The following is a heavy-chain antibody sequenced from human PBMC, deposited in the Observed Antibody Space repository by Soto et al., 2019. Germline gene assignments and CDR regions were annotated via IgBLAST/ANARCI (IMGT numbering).Heavy chain of an antibody. Sequence: PGGSLRLSCAASGFTFSSYAMSWVRQATGKGLEWVSAISGSGGSTYYADSVKGRFTISRDNSKNTLYLQMNSLRAEDTAVYYCASFPYSGWYWYYYYGMDVWGQGTTVTVSS. CDR2: ISGSGGST. CDR1: GFTFSSYA. D-gene: IGHD6-19*01. V-gene: IGHV3-23*01. CDR3: ASFPYSGWYWYYYYGMDV. J-gene: IGHJ6*02.